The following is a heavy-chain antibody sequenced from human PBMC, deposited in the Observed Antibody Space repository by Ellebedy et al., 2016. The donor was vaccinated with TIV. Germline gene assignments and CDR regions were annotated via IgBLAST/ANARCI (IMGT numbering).Heavy chain of an antibody. Sequence: GESLKISXAASGFTFSSYSMNWVRQAPGKGLEWVSSISSSSSYIYYADSVKGRFTISRDNAKNSLYLQMNSLRAEDTAVYYCARDPLDSSGWYSYGMDVWGQGTTVTVSS. D-gene: IGHD6-19*01. CDR3: ARDPLDSSGWYSYGMDV. J-gene: IGHJ6*02. CDR2: ISSSSSYI. V-gene: IGHV3-21*01. CDR1: GFTFSSYS.